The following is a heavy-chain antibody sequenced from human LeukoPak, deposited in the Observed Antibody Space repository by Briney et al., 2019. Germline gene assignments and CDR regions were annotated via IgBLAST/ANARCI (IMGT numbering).Heavy chain of an antibody. CDR2: IYSGGST. CDR3: AKTYYYDSSGYYLPNYYYYMDV. CDR1: GFTVSSNY. J-gene: IGHJ6*03. Sequence: PGGSLRLSCAASGFTVSSNYMSWVRQAPGKGLEWVSVIYSGGSTYYADSVKGRFTISRDNSKNTLYLQMNSLRAEDTAVYYCAKTYYYDSSGYYLPNYYYYMDVWGKGTTVTISS. D-gene: IGHD3-22*01. V-gene: IGHV3-53*01.